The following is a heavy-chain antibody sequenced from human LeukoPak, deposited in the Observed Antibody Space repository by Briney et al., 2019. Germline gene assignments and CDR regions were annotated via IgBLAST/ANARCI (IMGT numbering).Heavy chain of an antibody. J-gene: IGHJ4*02. CDR1: GGSISSSSYY. CDR3: ASLEYSSSGHDY. D-gene: IGHD6-6*01. Sequence: SETLSLTCTVSGGSISSSSYYWGWIRQPPGKGLEWIGSIYYSGSTYYNPSLKSRVTISVDTSENQFSLKLSSVTAADTAVYYCASLEYSSSGHDYWGQGTLVTVSS. CDR2: IYYSGST. V-gene: IGHV4-39*01.